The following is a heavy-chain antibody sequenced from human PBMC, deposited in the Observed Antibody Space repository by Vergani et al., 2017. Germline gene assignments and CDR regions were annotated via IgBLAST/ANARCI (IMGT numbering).Heavy chain of an antibody. J-gene: IGHJ3*02. CDR3: YYPGDPSGGFDI. D-gene: IGHD2-21*02. Sequence: QVQLQESGPGLVKPSETLSLTCTVSGSYISSYYWSWIRQPPGKGLEWIGYIYYSLSNNYNTSLRSGVTISVDTSKNQFSLMLSSVTAADTAVYYCYYPGDPSGGFDIWGQGTMVTVSS. CDR2: IYYSLSN. V-gene: IGHV4-59*03. CDR1: GSYISSYY.